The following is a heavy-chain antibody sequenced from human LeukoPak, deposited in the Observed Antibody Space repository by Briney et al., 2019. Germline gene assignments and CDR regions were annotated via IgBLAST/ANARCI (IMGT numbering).Heavy chain of an antibody. V-gene: IGHV1-69*05. D-gene: IGHD2-15*01. CDR2: IIPIFGTA. J-gene: IGHJ6*03. Sequence: SVNVSCKASGGTFSSYAISWVRQAPGQGLEWMGRIIPIFGTANYAQKFQGRVTITTDESTSTAYMELSSLRSEDTAVYYCARDMCSGGSCYLYYYYYMDVWGKGTTVTVSS. CDR3: ARDMCSGGSCYLYYYYYMDV. CDR1: GGTFSSYA.